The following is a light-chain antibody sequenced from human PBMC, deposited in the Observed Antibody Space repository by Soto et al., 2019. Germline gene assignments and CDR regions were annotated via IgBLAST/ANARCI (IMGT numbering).Light chain of an antibody. CDR1: QSVRSNY. J-gene: IGKJ1*01. V-gene: IGKV3-20*01. CDR3: QQYRDLPQT. Sequence: EIVLTQSPGTLSLSPGERATLSCRASQSVRSNYLAWYQQKPGQAPRLLIYNSSTRATGIPDRFRGSGSGTDFTLTISRLEPEDFALYYCQQYRDLPQTFGQGTKVDIK. CDR2: NSS.